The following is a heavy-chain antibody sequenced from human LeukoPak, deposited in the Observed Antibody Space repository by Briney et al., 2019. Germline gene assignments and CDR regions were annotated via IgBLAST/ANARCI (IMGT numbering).Heavy chain of an antibody. Sequence: ASVKVSFKASGGTFSSYAISWVRQAPGQGLEWMGRIIPILGIANYAQKFQGRVTITADKSTSTAYMELSSLRSEDTAVYYCARRWELPDYYYYGMDVWGQGTTVTVSS. J-gene: IGHJ6*02. CDR2: IIPILGIA. CDR3: ARRWELPDYYYYGMDV. CDR1: GGTFSSYA. D-gene: IGHD1-26*01. V-gene: IGHV1-69*04.